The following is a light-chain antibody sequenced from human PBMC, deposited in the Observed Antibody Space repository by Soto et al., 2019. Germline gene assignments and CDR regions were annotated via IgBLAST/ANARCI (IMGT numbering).Light chain of an antibody. CDR1: QSVSSSY. Sequence: EIVLTQSPGTLSLSPGERSTLSCRASQSVSSSYLAWFQQKSGQAPRLLSYVASIRATGLPDRFSGSGSGTDFTLSISRLETEDFAVYYCQQYGSYPVTFGRGTKVEIK. CDR3: QQYGSYPVT. CDR2: VAS. V-gene: IGKV3-20*01. J-gene: IGKJ1*01.